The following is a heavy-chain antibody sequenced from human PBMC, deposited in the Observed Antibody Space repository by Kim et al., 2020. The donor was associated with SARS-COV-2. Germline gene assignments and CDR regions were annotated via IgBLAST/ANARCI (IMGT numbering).Heavy chain of an antibody. J-gene: IGHJ6*02. D-gene: IGHD3-9*01. CDR1: GGSISDDDLY. CDR3: AREGADPLTGLPHGMDV. CDR2: VDYSGHT. Sequence: SETLSLTCTVSGGSISDDDLYWSWIRQSPGMGLEWIGHVDYSGHTFYNRSLRSLASISFDTSKKKLFLILNSVTAADTAMYYCAREGADPLTGLPHGMDVWGQGPTITVSS. V-gene: IGHV4-31*01.